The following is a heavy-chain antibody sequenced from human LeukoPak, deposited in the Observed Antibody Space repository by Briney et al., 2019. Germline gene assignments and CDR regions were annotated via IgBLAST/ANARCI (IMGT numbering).Heavy chain of an antibody. Sequence: PGGSLRLSCAASGFTFSSYWMSWVRQAPGKGLEWVANIKQDGSEKYYVDSVKGRFTISRDNAKNSLYLQMNSLRAEDTAVYYCARDAFADDYVWGSPDLLDYWGQGTLVTVSS. D-gene: IGHD3-16*01. CDR2: IKQDGSEK. CDR3: ARDAFADDYVWGSPDLLDY. V-gene: IGHV3-7*01. J-gene: IGHJ4*02. CDR1: GFTFSSYW.